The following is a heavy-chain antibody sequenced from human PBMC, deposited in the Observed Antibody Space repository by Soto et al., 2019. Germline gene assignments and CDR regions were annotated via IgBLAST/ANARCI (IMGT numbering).Heavy chain of an antibody. J-gene: IGHJ6*02. CDR3: AKATGQAYYYYYGMDV. CDR1: GFTFSSYA. Sequence: GGSLRLSCAASGFTFSSYAMSWVRQAPGKGLEWVSAISGSGGSTYYADSVKGRFTISRDNSKNTLYLQMNSLRAEDTAVYYCAKATGQAYYYYYGMDVWGQGTTVTVSS. V-gene: IGHV3-23*01. D-gene: IGHD3-9*01. CDR2: ISGSGGST.